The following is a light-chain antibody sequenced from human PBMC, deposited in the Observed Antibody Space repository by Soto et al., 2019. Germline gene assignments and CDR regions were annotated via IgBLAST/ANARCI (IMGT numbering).Light chain of an antibody. V-gene: IGKV1-5*03. Sequence: DIQMTQSPSSLSASVGDRVTITCRASQSISNWLAWYQQKPGKAPKLLIYKASSLESGVPSRFSGSGSGTEFTLTISSLQPDDFATHYCQQYNSSFGQGTKVDIK. CDR3: QQYNSS. CDR2: KAS. CDR1: QSISNW. J-gene: IGKJ2*01.